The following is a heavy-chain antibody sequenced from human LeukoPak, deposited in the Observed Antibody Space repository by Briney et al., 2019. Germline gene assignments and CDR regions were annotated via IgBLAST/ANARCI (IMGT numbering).Heavy chain of an antibody. CDR2: ISSSSSYI. V-gene: IGHV3-21*01. D-gene: IGHD6-19*01. CDR3: ARALAVAGTKTGTSIDY. J-gene: IGHJ4*02. Sequence: KPGGSLRLSCAASGFTFSSYSVNWVRQAPGKGLEWVSAISSSSSYIYYADSVKGRFTISRDNAKNSLYLQMNSLRAEDTAVYYCARALAVAGTKTGTSIDYWGQGTLVTVSS. CDR1: GFTFSSYS.